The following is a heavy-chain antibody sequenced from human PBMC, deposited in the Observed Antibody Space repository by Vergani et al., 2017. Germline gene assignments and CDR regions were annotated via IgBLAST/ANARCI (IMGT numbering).Heavy chain of an antibody. D-gene: IGHD6-19*01. CDR2: VNHSGRT. Sequence: QVQLQQWGAGLLKPSETLSLTCAVYGGSFSGYYWSWIRQSPGKGLEWIGEVNHSGRTNYNPSLKSRVTISGDTSKNQFSLRLTSVTAADTAVYYCARGPRPRRCGWTSTHCDYWCQGALVAVAS. V-gene: IGHV4-34*01. CDR1: GGSFSGYY. J-gene: IGHJ4*02. CDR3: ARGPRPRRCGWTSTHCDY.